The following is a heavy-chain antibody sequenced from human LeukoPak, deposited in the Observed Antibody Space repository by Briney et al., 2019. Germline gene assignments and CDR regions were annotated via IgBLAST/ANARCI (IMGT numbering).Heavy chain of an antibody. CDR1: GYTFTGYY. CDR2: INPISGGT. D-gene: IGHD6-13*01. V-gene: IGHV1-2*02. J-gene: IGHJ5*02. CDR3: ARVLQQLVEHGWFDP. Sequence: ASVKVPCKASGYTFTGYYMHWVRQAPGQGLEWMGWINPISGGTNYAQKFQGRVTMTRDTSISTAYMELSRLRSDDTAVYYCARVLQQLVEHGWFDPWGQGTLVTVSS.